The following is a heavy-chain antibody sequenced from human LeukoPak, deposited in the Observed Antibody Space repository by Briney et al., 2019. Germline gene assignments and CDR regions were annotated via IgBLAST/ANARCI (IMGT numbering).Heavy chain of an antibody. CDR1: GLIFSSYS. CDR3: ARDEAGVNFDY. J-gene: IGHJ4*02. D-gene: IGHD6-19*01. CDR2: ISSSSSTI. Sequence: QPGGSLRLSCAASGLIFSSYSMNWVRQAPGKGLEWVSYISSSSSTIYYADSVKGRFTISRDNAKNSLYLQMNSLRAEDTAVYYCARDEAGVNFDYWGQGTLVTVSS. V-gene: IGHV3-48*04.